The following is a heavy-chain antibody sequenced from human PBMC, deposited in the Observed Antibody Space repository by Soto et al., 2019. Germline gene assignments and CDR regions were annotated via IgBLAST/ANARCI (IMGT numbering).Heavy chain of an antibody. CDR2: ISSSGSTI. CDR1: GFTFSSYE. D-gene: IGHD2-8*01. V-gene: IGHV3-48*03. Sequence: LRLSCAASGFTFSSYEMNWVRQAPGKGLEWVSYISSSGSTIYYADSVKGRFTISRDNAKNSLYLQMNSLRAEDTAVYYCASAATYCTNGVCFGIAAAGLDYWGQGTLVTVSS. CDR3: ASAATYCTNGVCFGIAAAGLDY. J-gene: IGHJ4*02.